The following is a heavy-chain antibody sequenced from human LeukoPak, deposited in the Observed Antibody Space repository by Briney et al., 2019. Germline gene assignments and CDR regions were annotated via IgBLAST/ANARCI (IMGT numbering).Heavy chain of an antibody. D-gene: IGHD5-24*01. V-gene: IGHV3-21*01. CDR3: ARDDAGSRDGYNAPNDY. CDR1: GFTFSSYS. Sequence: GGSLRLSCAASGFTFSSYSMNWVRQAPGKGLEWVSSISSSSSYIYYADSVKGRFTISRDNVKNSLYLQMNSLRAEDTAVYYCARDDAGSRDGYNAPNDYWGQGTMVTVSS. CDR2: ISSSSSYI. J-gene: IGHJ4*02.